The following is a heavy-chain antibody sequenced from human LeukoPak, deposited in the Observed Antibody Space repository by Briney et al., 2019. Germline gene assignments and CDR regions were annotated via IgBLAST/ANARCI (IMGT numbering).Heavy chain of an antibody. V-gene: IGHV4-38-2*01. J-gene: IGHJ4*02. CDR1: GYSISSGYY. Sequence: SETLSLTCAVSGYSISSGYYWGWIRQPPGKGLEWIGSIHHSGNTYYNPSLESRVTISVDTSKNQFSLKLTSVTAADTAAYYCASRVVPGATYYFHYWGQGILVTVSS. CDR3: ASRVVPGATYYFHY. CDR2: IHHSGNT. D-gene: IGHD2-2*01.